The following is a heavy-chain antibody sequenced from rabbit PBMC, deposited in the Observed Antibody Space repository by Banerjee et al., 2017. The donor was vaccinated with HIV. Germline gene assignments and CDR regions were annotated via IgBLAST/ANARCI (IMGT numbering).Heavy chain of an antibody. D-gene: IGHD6-1*01. CDR3: ARRVDIDGDTGHGYAYNL. CDR1: GFSFSSSYW. Sequence: QSLEESGGDLVKPGASLTLTCTASGFSFSSSYWICWVRQAPGKGLEWIGYFDPVFSGTYYATWVNGRFTISSDNAQNMLYLQLNSLTAADTATYFCARRVDIDGDTGHGYAYNLWGPGTLVTVS. V-gene: IGHV1S40*01. CDR2: FDPVFSGT. J-gene: IGHJ4*01.